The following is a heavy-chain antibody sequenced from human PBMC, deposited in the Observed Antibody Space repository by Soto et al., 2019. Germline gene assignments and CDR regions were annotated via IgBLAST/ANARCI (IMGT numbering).Heavy chain of an antibody. V-gene: IGHV3-7*01. D-gene: IGHD3-10*01. CDR3: ARAYGSGSLSGY. Sequence: GGSLRLSCAASGFTFSSYWMSWVRQAPGKGLEWVANIKQDGSEKYNVDFVKGRFTISRDNAKNSLYLQMNSLRVEDTAVYYCARAYGSGSLSGYWGQGTLVTVPS. CDR2: IKQDGSEK. J-gene: IGHJ4*02. CDR1: GFTFSSYW.